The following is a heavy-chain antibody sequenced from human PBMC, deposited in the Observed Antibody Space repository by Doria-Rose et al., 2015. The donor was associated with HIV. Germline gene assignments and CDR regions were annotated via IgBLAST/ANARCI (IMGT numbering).Heavy chain of an antibody. CDR2: INHSGST. CDR3: ARGLLRGGWNDVDYYYGMDV. J-gene: IGHJ6*02. Sequence: QVQLQESGAGLVKPSETLSLTCAVFGGSFSGYYWSWIRQPPGKGLEWIGEINHSGSTNYRTSLKSRVTISLDTSKNLFARKLSSVTAADTAVYYCARGLLRGGWNDVDYYYGMDVWGQGTTVTISS. D-gene: IGHD1-1*01. CDR1: GGSFSGYY. V-gene: IGHV4-34*01.